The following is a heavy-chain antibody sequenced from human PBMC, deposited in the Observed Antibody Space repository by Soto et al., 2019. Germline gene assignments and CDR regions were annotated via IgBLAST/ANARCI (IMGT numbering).Heavy chain of an antibody. CDR1: GFTVSSNY. CDR3: ARGSLFSYSGYDIPRH. V-gene: IGHV3-66*01. CDR2: IYSGGST. J-gene: IGHJ4*02. D-gene: IGHD5-12*01. Sequence: EVQLVESGGGLVQPGGSLRLSCAASGFTVSSNYMSWVRQAPGKGLEWVSVIYSGGSTYYADSVKGRFTISRDNSKNTLYLQMNSLRAEDTAVYYCARGSLFSYSGYDIPRHWGQGTLVTVSS.